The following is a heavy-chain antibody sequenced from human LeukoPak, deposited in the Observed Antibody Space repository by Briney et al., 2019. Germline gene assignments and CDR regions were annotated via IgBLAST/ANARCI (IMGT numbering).Heavy chain of an antibody. CDR1: GGSISSGDYY. CDR3: ARVNQRYCSGGSCYSGSGVY. V-gene: IGHV4-30-4*01. Sequence: SETLSLTCTVSGGSISSGDYYWSWMRHPPEKGLEGIGYIYYSGSTYSSPSLKSRVTISVDTSKNRFSLKLSSVTAADTAVYYCARVNQRYCSGGSCYSGSGVYWGQGTLVTVSS. D-gene: IGHD2-15*01. CDR2: IYYSGST. J-gene: IGHJ4*02.